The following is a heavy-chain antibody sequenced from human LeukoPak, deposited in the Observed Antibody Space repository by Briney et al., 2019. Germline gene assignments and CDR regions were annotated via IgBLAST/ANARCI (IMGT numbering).Heavy chain of an antibody. CDR2: IIPIFGTA. Sequence: SVKVSCKASGGTFSSYAISWVRQAPGQGLEWMGRIIPIFGTANYAQKFQGRVTITTDESTSTAYMELSSLRSEDTAVYYCAREVDRAITIFGVVSHFDYWGQGTLVTVSS. D-gene: IGHD3-3*01. J-gene: IGHJ4*02. CDR3: AREVDRAITIFGVVSHFDY. V-gene: IGHV1-69*05. CDR1: GGTFSSYA.